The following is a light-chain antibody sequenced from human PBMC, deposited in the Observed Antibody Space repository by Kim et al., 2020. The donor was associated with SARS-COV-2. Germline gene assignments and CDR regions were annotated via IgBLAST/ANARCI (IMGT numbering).Light chain of an antibody. CDR2: KVS. Sequence: DVVMTQSPLSLPVTLGQPASISCRSSQSLVHSDGNTYLNWCQQRPGQSPRRLIYKVSNRDSGVPDRFSGSGSGTDFTLKISRVEAEDVGVYYCMQGTHWPPWTFGQGTKVDIK. CDR3: MQGTHWPPWT. CDR1: QSLVHSDGNTY. J-gene: IGKJ1*01. V-gene: IGKV2-30*02.